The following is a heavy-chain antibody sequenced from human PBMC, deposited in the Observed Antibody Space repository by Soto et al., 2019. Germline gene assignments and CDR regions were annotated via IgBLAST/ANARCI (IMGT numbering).Heavy chain of an antibody. V-gene: IGHV3-11*05. CDR1: GFTFSDYY. J-gene: IGHJ5*02. CDR2: ISSSSIYT. CDR3: ARDRIHGSGTPDP. Sequence: GGSLRLSCAASGFTFSDYYMGWIRQAPGKGLEWVSYISSSSIYTNYADSVKGRFTISRDNAKNSLYLQMNSLRAEDTAVYFCARDRIHGSGTPDPWGQGTLVTVSS. D-gene: IGHD3-10*01.